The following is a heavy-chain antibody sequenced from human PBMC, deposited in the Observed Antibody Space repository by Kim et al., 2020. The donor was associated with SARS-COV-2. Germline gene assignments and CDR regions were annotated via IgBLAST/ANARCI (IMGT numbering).Heavy chain of an antibody. CDR3: VKEATPRVAHHLDY. Sequence: GGSLRLSCAGSGFVFSNYGMQWVRQAPGKGLEWMAVVSFDGGAQYYADSVRGRFTIYRDNSKNTLYLEMNGLRVDDTSIYYCVKEATPRVAHHLDYWGQGALVTVSS. J-gene: IGHJ4*02. CDR1: GFVFSNYG. D-gene: IGHD3-3*01. V-gene: IGHV3-30*18. CDR2: VSFDGGAQ.